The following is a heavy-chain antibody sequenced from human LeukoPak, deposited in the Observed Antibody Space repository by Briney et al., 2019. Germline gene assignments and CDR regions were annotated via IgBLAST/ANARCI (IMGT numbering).Heavy chain of an antibody. CDR3: TRSIAAAGMS. V-gene: IGHV3-49*04. CDR2: IRSKAYGGTT. CDR1: GFTFGDYA. Sequence: GGSLRLSCTASGFTFGDYAMSWVRQAPGKGLEWVGFIRSKAYGGTTEYAASVKGRFTISRDDSKSIAYLQMNSLKTEDTAVYYCTRSIAAAGMSWGQGTLVTVSS. J-gene: IGHJ5*02. D-gene: IGHD6-13*01.